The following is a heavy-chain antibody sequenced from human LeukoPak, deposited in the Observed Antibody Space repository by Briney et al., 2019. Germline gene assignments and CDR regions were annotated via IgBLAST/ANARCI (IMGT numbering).Heavy chain of an antibody. D-gene: IGHD3-10*01. CDR3: ARDPTEGFEELLSPPGY. Sequence: GGSLRLSCAASGFIFDDYGMSWVRQAPGKGLEWVSGVTWNGGRTGYADSVKGRFTISRDSAKKSLYLQMNSLRAEDTALYYCARDPTEGFEELLSPPGYWGQGTLVTVSS. CDR2: VTWNGGRT. J-gene: IGHJ4*02. CDR1: GFIFDDYG. V-gene: IGHV3-20*04.